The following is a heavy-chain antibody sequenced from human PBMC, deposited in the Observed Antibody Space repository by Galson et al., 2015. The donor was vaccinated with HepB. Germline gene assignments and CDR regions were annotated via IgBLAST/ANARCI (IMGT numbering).Heavy chain of an antibody. CDR3: ANDGIASTSGYATWYFDL. CDR2: IGYTGSYT. V-gene: IGHV3-23*01. J-gene: IGHJ2*01. CDR1: GFTLNIYD. Sequence: SLRLSCAASGFTLNIYDMIWVRQAPGKGLEWVSTIGYTGSYTFYAESVKGRFTISRDTSRNTLSLQMNSLRAEDTAVYYCANDGIASTSGYATWYFDLWGRGTLVTVSS. D-gene: IGHD3-22*01.